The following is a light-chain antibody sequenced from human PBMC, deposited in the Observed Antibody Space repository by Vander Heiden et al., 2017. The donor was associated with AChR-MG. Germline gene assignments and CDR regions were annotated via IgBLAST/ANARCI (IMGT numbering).Light chain of an antibody. CDR3: QQGDNLPYT. Sequence: DIEMTQSPSSLSASVGDRVTITCRASQIISYYLNWYQQKPGKAPKVLIYIASTLASGVPSRFSGSGSGTDFTLTISRVQPEDSATYYCQQGDNLPYTFGQGTRLEIK. J-gene: IGKJ5*01. CDR2: IAS. CDR1: QIISYY. V-gene: IGKV1-39*01.